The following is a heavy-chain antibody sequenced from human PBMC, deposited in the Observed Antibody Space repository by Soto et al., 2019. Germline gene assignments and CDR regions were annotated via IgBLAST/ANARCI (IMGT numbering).Heavy chain of an antibody. CDR3: ARDWVGSKKREYYFDY. Sequence: QVQLVQSGAEVKKPGSSVKVSCKASGGTFSSYAISWVRQAPGQGLEWMGGIIPIFGTANYAQKFQGRVTITADESTSTAYMELSTLRSEDTAVYDCARDWVGSKKREYYFDYWGQGTLVTVSS. V-gene: IGHV1-69*01. J-gene: IGHJ4*02. CDR2: IIPIFGTA. D-gene: IGHD3-10*01. CDR1: GGTFSSYA.